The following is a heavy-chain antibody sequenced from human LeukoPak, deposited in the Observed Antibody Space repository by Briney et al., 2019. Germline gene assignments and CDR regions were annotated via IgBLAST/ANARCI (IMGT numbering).Heavy chain of an antibody. D-gene: IGHD1-26*01. CDR1: GFTFSSFW. CDR3: ARDKIVGATYFEY. V-gene: IGHV3-7*01. J-gene: IGHJ4*02. CDR2: IKQDLSEI. Sequence: SGGSLRLSCAASGFTFSSFWMSWVRQAPGKGLEWVANIKQDLSEIYYVDSVKGRFTISRDNTKNSLYLQMNSLRAEDTAVYYCARDKIVGATYFEYWGQGTLVTV.